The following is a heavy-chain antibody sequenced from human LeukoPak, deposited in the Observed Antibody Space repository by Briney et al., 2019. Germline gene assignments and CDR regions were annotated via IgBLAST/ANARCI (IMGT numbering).Heavy chain of an antibody. CDR3: ARDLLTPATYYDFWSGYYGSYYYYGMDV. V-gene: IGHV1-69*13. Sequence: SVTVSCKASGGSFSSYAISWVRQAPGQGLEWMGGIIPIFGTANYAQKFQGRVTITADESTSTAYMELSSLRSEDTAVYYCARDLLTPATYYDFWSGYYGSYYYYGMDVWGQGTTVTVSS. CDR1: GGSFSSYA. J-gene: IGHJ6*02. D-gene: IGHD3-3*01. CDR2: IIPIFGTA.